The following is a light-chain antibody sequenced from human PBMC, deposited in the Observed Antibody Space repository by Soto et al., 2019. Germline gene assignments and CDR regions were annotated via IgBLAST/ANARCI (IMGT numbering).Light chain of an antibody. CDR2: NAS. Sequence: DIQMTQSPSSLSASVGDRVTISCRASQDISNWLSWCQQKPGKAPKLLIFNASHLETGVPSRFSGGGSGTDFTFTISGLQPEDFATYYCQQFDDLPYTFGQGTKLEI. V-gene: IGKV1-33*01. CDR1: QDISNW. J-gene: IGKJ2*01. CDR3: QQFDDLPYT.